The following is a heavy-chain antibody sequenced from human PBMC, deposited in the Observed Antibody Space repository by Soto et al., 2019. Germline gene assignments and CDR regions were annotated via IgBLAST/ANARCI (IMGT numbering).Heavy chain of an antibody. V-gene: IGHV1-69*13. Sequence: SVKVSCKASGGTFSSYAISWVRQAPGQGLEWMGGIIPIFGTPNYAQKFQGRVTITAGESTSTAYMELRSLRSDDTAVYYCARLLWGIAAAGSGPGSDYWGQGTLVTVSS. CDR1: GGTFSSYA. J-gene: IGHJ4*02. D-gene: IGHD6-13*01. CDR3: ARLLWGIAAAGSGPGSDY. CDR2: IIPIFGTP.